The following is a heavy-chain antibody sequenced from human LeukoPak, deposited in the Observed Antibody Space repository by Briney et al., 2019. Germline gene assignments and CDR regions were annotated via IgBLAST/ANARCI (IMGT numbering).Heavy chain of an antibody. CDR2: IYPGDSDT. V-gene: IGHV5-51*01. D-gene: IGHD4-17*01. CDR1: GYSFTSDW. J-gene: IGHJ1*01. Sequence: GESLNISCKGSGYSFTSDWIGWVRQMPGKGLEWMGIIYPGDSDTRYSPSCQGQVTISADKSISTAYLQWSSLKASDSAMYYCATYGDYRQFQHWGQATLVTVSS. CDR3: ATYGDYRQFQH.